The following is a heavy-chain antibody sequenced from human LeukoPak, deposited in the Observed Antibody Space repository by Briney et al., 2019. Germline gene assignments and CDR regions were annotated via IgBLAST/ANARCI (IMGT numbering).Heavy chain of an antibody. CDR1: GFTFSSYA. J-gene: IGHJ4*02. CDR3: ARDIVVVPAAPDY. Sequence: PGGSLRLSCAASGFTFSSYAMHWVRQAPGKGLGWVAVISYDGSNKYYADSVKGRFTISRDNSKNTLYLQMNSLRAEDTAVYYCARDIVVVPAAPDYWGQGTLVTVSS. D-gene: IGHD2-2*01. CDR2: ISYDGSNK. V-gene: IGHV3-30-3*01.